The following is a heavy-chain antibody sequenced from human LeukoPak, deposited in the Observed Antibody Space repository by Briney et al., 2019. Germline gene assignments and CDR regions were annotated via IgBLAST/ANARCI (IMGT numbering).Heavy chain of an antibody. Sequence: ASVKVSCKASGYIFTSYDINWVRQATGQGLEWMGWMNPNSGNTGYAQKFQGRVTMTRNTSISTAYMELSSLRSEDTAVYYCARGRGDCGGDCYDWFDPWGQGTLVTVSS. J-gene: IGHJ5*02. CDR1: GYIFTSYD. V-gene: IGHV1-8*01. CDR2: MNPNSGNT. CDR3: ARGRGDCGGDCYDWFDP. D-gene: IGHD2-21*02.